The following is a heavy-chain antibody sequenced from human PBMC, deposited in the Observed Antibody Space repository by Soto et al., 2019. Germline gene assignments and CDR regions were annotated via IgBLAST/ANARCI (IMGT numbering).Heavy chain of an antibody. CDR3: ARVRGISWYYYGMDV. V-gene: IGHV4-34*01. CDR1: GGCFSGYY. Sequence: SETLSLTCAVYGGCFSGYYWSWIRQPPGKGLEWIGEINHSGSTNYNPPLKSRVTISVDTSKNQFSLKLSSVTAADTAVYYCARVRGISWYYYGMDVWGQGTTVTVSS. CDR2: INHSGST. D-gene: IGHD6-13*01. J-gene: IGHJ6*02.